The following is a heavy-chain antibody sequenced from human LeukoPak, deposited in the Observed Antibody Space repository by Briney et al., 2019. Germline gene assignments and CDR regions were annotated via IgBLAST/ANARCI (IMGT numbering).Heavy chain of an antibody. V-gene: IGHV4-31*03. D-gene: IGHD5-18*01. J-gene: IGHJ4*02. CDR1: GGSISSGGYY. CDR3: ARVDTAMVDY. CDR2: IYYSGST. Sequence: PSETLSLTCTVSGGSISSGGYYWSWIRQHPGKGLEWIGYIYYSGSTYYNPSLKSRVTISVDTSKNQFSLKLSSVTAANTAVYYCARVDTAMVDYWGQGTLVTVSS.